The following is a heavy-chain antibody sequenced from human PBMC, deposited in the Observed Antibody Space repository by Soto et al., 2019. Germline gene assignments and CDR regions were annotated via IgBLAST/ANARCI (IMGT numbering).Heavy chain of an antibody. CDR1: GCTFTGYY. D-gene: IGHD3-3*01. CDR3: ARVEVTIFGVVIRDGYYYGMDV. Sequence: ASVKVSCKASGCTFTGYYMHWVRQAPGQGLEWMGWINPNSGGTNYAQKFQGRVTMTRDTSISTAYMELSRLRSDDTAVYYCARVEVTIFGVVIRDGYYYGMDVWGQGTTVTVSS. V-gene: IGHV1-2*02. J-gene: IGHJ6*02. CDR2: INPNSGGT.